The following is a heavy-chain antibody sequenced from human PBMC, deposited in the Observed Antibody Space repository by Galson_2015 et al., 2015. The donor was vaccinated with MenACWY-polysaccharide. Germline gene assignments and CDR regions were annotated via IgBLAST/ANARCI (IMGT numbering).Heavy chain of an antibody. Sequence: SLRLSCAASGLTFSNYWMSWVRQAPGKGPEWVSALSGPGDATFYADSVRGRFTISRDNSQNTLYLHMSSLRVDDTAVYFCAKDLHWYGMDVWGHGTTVTVS. CDR2: LSGPGDAT. J-gene: IGHJ6*02. CDR1: GLTFSNYW. V-gene: IGHV3-23*01. CDR3: AKDLHWYGMDV. D-gene: IGHD3/OR15-3a*01.